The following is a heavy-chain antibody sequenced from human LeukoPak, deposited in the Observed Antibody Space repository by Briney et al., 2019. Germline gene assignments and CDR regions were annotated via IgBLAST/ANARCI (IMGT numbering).Heavy chain of an antibody. CDR1: GFTFSSYA. D-gene: IGHD1-1*01. J-gene: IGHJ4*02. CDR2: ILYDGSNK. Sequence: GGSLRLSCAASGFTFSSYAMHWVRQAPGKGLEWVAVILYDGSNKYYADPVKGRFTISRDNSKNTLYLEMSSLRAEDTAAYYGAKPPTQSTIYKSSFNNGGKEPLVPVP. V-gene: IGHV3-30-3*02. CDR3: AKPPTQSTIYKSSFNN.